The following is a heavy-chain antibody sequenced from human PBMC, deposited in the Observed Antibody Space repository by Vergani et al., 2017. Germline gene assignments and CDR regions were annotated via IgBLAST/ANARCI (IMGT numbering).Heavy chain of an antibody. V-gene: IGHV3-13*01. CDR1: GFTFSGYD. D-gene: IGHD2-15*01. CDR3: ARDRELLRPRDAFDI. CDR2: IGTAGDT. J-gene: IGHJ3*02. Sequence: EVQLVESGGGLVQPGGSLKLSCAASGFTFSGYDMHWVRQATGKGLEWVSAIGTAGDTYYPGSVKGRFTISRENAKNSLYLQMNSLRAEDTAVYYCARDRELLRPRDAFDIWGQGTMVTVSS.